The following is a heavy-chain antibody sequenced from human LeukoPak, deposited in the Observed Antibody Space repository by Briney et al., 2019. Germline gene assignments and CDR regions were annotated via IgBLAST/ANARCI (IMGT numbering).Heavy chain of an antibody. CDR3: ARDIDYDFWSGYSQGGFDP. CDR2: ISPNSGDT. V-gene: IGHV1-2*06. CDR1: GYTFTGYY. Sequence: ASVNVSCTASGYTFTGYYVHWVRQAPGQGLEWMGRISPNSGDTNYAQKFQGRVTMTRDTSSSTAYMELSRLRSDDTAVYYCARDIDYDFWSGYSQGGFDPWGQGTLVTVSS. D-gene: IGHD3-3*01. J-gene: IGHJ5*02.